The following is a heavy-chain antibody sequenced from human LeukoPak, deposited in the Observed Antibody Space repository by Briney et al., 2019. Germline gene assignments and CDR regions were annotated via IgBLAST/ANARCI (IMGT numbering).Heavy chain of an antibody. J-gene: IGHJ5*02. D-gene: IGHD6-13*01. CDR2: ISAYNGNT. V-gene: IGHV1-18*01. CDR1: GYTFTTYG. Sequence: ASVKVSCKASGYTFTTYGISWVRQAPGQGLAWMAWISAYNGNTKYAQNLWDRVTMTTDTSTGTAYMELRGLRSDDTAMYYCAREASTSWPNWFDPWGQGTLVTVSS. CDR3: AREASTSWPNWFDP.